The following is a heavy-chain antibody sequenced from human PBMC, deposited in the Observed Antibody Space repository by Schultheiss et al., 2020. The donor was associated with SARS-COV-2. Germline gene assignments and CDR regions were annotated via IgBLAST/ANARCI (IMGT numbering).Heavy chain of an antibody. CDR2: INSDGSST. CDR1: GFTFSSYW. CDR3: ARAYSSSWYRGMSDFDY. J-gene: IGHJ4*02. V-gene: IGHV3-74*01. D-gene: IGHD6-13*01. Sequence: GGSLRLSCAASGFTFSSYWMHWVRQAPGKGLVWVSRINSDGSSTSYADSVKGRFTISRDNAKNTLYLQMNSLRAEDTAVYYCARAYSSSWYRGMSDFDYWGQGTLVTVSS.